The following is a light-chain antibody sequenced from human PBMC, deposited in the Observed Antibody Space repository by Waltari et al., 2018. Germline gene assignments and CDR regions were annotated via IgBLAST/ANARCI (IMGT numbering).Light chain of an antibody. CDR2: ATS. CDR1: ENIGSY. V-gene: IGKV1-39*01. CDR3: QHTFETPYS. J-gene: IGKJ2*01. Sequence: DIQMTQSPSSLSASIGDRVTITCRASENIGSYLNWYQQRTGEAPKLLIYATSTVQTEVPSRFSGSGSRTDFTLTISSLQPEDFATYYCQHTFETPYSFGQGTKLESK.